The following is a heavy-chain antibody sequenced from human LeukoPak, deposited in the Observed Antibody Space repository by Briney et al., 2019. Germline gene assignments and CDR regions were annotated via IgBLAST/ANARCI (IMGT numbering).Heavy chain of an antibody. CDR1: GFTFSSYS. D-gene: IGHD2-15*01. V-gene: IGHV3-21*01. J-gene: IGHJ4*02. CDR2: ISSSSSYI. Sequence: GGSLRLSCAASGFTFSSYSMNWVRQAPGKGLEWVSSISSSSSYIYYADSVKGRFTISRDNAKNSLYLQMNSLRAVDTAVYYCARVYCSGGSCYNYFDYWGQGTLVTVSS. CDR3: ARVYCSGGSCYNYFDY.